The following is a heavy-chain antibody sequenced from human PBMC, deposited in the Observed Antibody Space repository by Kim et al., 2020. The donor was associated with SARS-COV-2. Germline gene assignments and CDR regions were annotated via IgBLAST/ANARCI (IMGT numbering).Heavy chain of an antibody. CDR1: GFSFSTYV. D-gene: IGHD6-19*01. CDR2: IKSGGST. CDR3: AGRGPIAVPGTLDS. V-gene: IGHV3-23*01. Sequence: GGSLRLSCAASGFSFSTYVMSWVRQAPGKGLEWVSVIKSGGSTYYADSVKGRFPISRDNSKNTLYLQMNSLRTEDSAVYYFAGRGPIAVPGTLDSWGQGT. J-gene: IGHJ4*02.